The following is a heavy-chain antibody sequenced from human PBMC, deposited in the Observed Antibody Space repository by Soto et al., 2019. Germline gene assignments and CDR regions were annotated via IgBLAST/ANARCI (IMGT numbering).Heavy chain of an antibody. CDR2: IIPILGIA. CDR3: AMSTSSSWYTAPFDY. Sequence: ASVKVSCKASGGTFSSYTISWVRQAPGQGLEWMGRIIPILGIANYAQKFQGRVTITADKSTSTAYMELSSLRSEDTAVYYCAMSTSSSWYTAPFDYWGQGTLVTVS. D-gene: IGHD6-13*01. V-gene: IGHV1-69*02. CDR1: GGTFSSYT. J-gene: IGHJ4*02.